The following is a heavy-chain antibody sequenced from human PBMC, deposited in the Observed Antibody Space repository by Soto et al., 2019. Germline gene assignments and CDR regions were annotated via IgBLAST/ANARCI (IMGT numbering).Heavy chain of an antibody. CDR1: GASISSSY. J-gene: IGHJ4*02. CDR2: IFHSGTT. V-gene: IGHV4-59*01. Sequence: LSLTCTVSGASISSSYWSWIRQPPGKGLEWIGYIFHSGTTNYNPSLKSRVTISVDTSKNQFSLNLSSLTTADTAVYFCARGGNRYSRTSSGVGGFDYWGQGTLGTVSA. D-gene: IGHD5-12*01. CDR3: ARGGNRYSRTSSGVGGFDY.